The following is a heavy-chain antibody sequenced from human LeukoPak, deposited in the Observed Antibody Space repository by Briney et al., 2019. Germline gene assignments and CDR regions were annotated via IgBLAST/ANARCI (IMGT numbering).Heavy chain of an antibody. Sequence: PSETLSLTCSVSGYSISSGYYWSWIRQPPGKGLEWIGEINHSGSTNYNPSLKSRVTISVDTSKNQFSLKLSSVTAADTAVYYCARRGPGDFYDSSGYYFYWGQGTLVTVSS. CDR1: GYSISSGYY. CDR2: INHSGST. J-gene: IGHJ4*02. V-gene: IGHV4-38-2*02. D-gene: IGHD3-22*01. CDR3: ARRGPGDFYDSSGYYFY.